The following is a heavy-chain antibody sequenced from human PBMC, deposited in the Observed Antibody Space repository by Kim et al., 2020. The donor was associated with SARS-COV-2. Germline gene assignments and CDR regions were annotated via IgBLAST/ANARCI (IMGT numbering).Heavy chain of an antibody. CDR1: GGSISSSSYY. J-gene: IGHJ4*02. Sequence: SETLSLTCTVSGGSISSSSYYWGWIRQPPGKGLEWIGSIYYSGSTYYNPSLKSRVTISVDTSKNQFSLKLSSVTAADTAVYYCARQTDYGDYYFDYWGQGTLVTVSS. V-gene: IGHV4-39*01. D-gene: IGHD4-17*01. CDR3: ARQTDYGDYYFDY. CDR2: IYYSGST.